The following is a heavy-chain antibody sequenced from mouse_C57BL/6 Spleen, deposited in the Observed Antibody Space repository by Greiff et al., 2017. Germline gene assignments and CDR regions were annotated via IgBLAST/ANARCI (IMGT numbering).Heavy chain of an antibody. V-gene: IGHV1-39*01. D-gene: IGHD2-4*01. CDR3: ARRVYYDYDGSYWYFEV. Sequence: EVQLQQPGPELVKPGASVKISCKASGYSFTDYNMNWVKQSHGKSLEWIGVINPNYGTTSYNQKFKGKATLTVDQSSSTAYMQLNSLTSEDSAVYYCARRVYYDYDGSYWYFEVWGTGTTVTVSS. J-gene: IGHJ1*03. CDR2: INPNYGTT. CDR1: GYSFTDYN.